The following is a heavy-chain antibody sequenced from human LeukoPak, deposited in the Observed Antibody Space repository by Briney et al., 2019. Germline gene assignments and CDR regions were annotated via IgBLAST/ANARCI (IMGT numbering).Heavy chain of an antibody. V-gene: IGHV1-2*06. D-gene: IGHD1-26*01. J-gene: IGHJ4*02. CDR1: GGTFSSYA. CDR2: INPNNGGT. CDR3: ARDRLGSYEY. Sequence: ASVKVSCKASGGTFSSYAISWVRQAPGQGLEWMGRINPNNGGTNYAQKFQGRVTMTRDTSISTAYMELSRLRSDDTAIYYCARDRLGSYEYWGQGTLVTASS.